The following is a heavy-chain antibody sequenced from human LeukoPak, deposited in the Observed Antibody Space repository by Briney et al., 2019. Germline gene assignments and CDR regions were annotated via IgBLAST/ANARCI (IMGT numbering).Heavy chain of an antibody. J-gene: IGHJ4*02. V-gene: IGHV4-38-2*02. Sequence: PSETLSLTCTVSGGSVSGYYWGWIRQPPGKGLEWIGSIYHSGSTYYNPSLKSRVTISVDTSKNQFSLKLSSVTAADTAVYYCARGERGYSYGAFDYWGQGTLVTVSS. CDR1: GGSVSGYY. CDR2: IYHSGST. CDR3: ARGERGYSYGAFDY. D-gene: IGHD5-18*01.